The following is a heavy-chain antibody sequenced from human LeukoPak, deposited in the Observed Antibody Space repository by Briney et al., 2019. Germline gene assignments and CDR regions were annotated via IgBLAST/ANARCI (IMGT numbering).Heavy chain of an antibody. CDR1: GVSINDFY. V-gene: IGHV4-59*01. CDR3: ARGGDSKHLVN. D-gene: IGHD3-3*02. CDR2: IYYDGST. J-gene: IGHJ4*02. Sequence: SETLSLTCTVSGVSINDFYWTWIRQSPGNGLEWIGYIYYDGSTDYNPSLKSRVTMSIDTSRSQFSLNLSSVTAADTAVYYCARGGDSKHLVNWGQGTLVTVSS.